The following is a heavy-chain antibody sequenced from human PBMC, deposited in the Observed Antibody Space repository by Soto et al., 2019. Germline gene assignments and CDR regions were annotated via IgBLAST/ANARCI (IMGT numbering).Heavy chain of an antibody. Sequence: SETLSLTCTVSGGSISSSSYYWGWIRQPPGKGLEWIGSIYYSGSTYYNPSLKSRVTISVDTSKNQFSLKLSSVTAADTAVYYCARPYCSGGSCYSDETNWFDPWGQGTLVT. CDR3: ARPYCSGGSCYSDETNWFDP. J-gene: IGHJ5*02. V-gene: IGHV4-39*01. CDR1: GGSISSSSYY. D-gene: IGHD2-15*01. CDR2: IYYSGST.